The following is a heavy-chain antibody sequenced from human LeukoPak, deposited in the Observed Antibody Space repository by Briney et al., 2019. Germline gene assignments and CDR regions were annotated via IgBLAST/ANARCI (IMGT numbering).Heavy chain of an antibody. J-gene: IGHJ4*02. D-gene: IGHD3-10*01. Sequence: GESLKISCKGFGYRFTNYWIGWVRQMPGIGLEWMGIIYPGDSDTRYSPSFQGQVTISADKSINTAYLQWSSLKASDTAMYYCVLAGSGSYYFDYWGQGILVTVSS. CDR1: GYRFTNYW. V-gene: IGHV5-51*01. CDR3: VLAGSGSYYFDY. CDR2: IYPGDSDT.